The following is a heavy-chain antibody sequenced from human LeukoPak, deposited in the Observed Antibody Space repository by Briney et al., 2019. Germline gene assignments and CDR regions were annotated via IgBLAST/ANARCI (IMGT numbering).Heavy chain of an antibody. CDR2: ISGSGGST. Sequence: PGGSLRLSCAASGFPFNSYAMNWVRQAPGKGLEWVSAISGSGGSTYYADSVKGRFTISRDNSKNTLYLQMNSLRAEDTAVYYCAKDCVYYYDSSGPYYFDYWGQGTLATVCS. J-gene: IGHJ4*02. CDR1: GFPFNSYA. D-gene: IGHD3-22*01. CDR3: AKDCVYYYDSSGPYYFDY. V-gene: IGHV3-23*01.